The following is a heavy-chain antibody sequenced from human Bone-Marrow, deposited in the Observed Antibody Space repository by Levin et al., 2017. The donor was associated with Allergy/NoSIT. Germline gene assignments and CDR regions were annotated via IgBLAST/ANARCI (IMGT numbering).Heavy chain of an antibody. V-gene: IGHV4-34*01. CDR2: INHSGST. J-gene: IGHJ5*02. D-gene: IGHD3-10*01. Sequence: PSETLSLTCAVYGGSFSGYYWSWIRQPPGKGLEWIGEINHSGSTNYNPSLKSRVTISVDTSKNQFSLKLSSVTAADTAVYYCARATSITMVRGVITYEWFDPWGQGTLVTVSS. CDR1: GGSFSGYY. CDR3: ARATSITMVRGVITYEWFDP.